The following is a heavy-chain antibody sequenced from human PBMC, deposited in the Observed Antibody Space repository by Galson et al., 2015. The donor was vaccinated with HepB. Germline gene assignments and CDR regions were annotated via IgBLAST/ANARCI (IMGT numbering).Heavy chain of an antibody. CDR1: GFTFDDYA. CDR3: AKVKTVGATAYFDY. CDR2: ISWNSGSI. J-gene: IGHJ4*02. Sequence: SLRLSCAASGFTFDDYAMHWVRQAPGKGLEWVSGISWNSGSIGYADSVKGRFTISRDNAKNSLYLQMNSLRAEDTALYYCAKVKTVGATAYFDYWGQGTLVTVSS. D-gene: IGHD1-26*01. V-gene: IGHV3-9*01.